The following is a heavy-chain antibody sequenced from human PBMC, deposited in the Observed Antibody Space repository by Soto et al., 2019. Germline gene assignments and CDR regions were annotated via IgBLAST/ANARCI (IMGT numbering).Heavy chain of an antibody. J-gene: IGHJ3*02. CDR2: ISVSGGST. D-gene: IGHD3-3*01. V-gene: IGHV3-23*01. CDR3: AKQLNYDFWSGYPDAFDI. Sequence: EVQLLESGGGLVQPGGSLRLSCAASGFTFSSHAMSWVRQAPGKGLEWVSGISVSGGSTYSADSVKGRFTISRDNSKNTLYLQMNSLRAEDTALYYCAKQLNYDFWSGYPDAFDIWGQGTMVIVSS. CDR1: GFTFSSHA.